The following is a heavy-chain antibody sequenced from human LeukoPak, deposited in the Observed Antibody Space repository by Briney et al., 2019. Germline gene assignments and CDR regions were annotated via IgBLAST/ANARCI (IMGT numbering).Heavy chain of an antibody. CDR1: GGSISGSSYN. V-gene: IGHV4-39*07. Sequence: PSETLSLTCTVSGGSISGSSYNWGWIRQPPGKGLEWIGSIDNSGSTYYNPSLKSRVTISADTSKNQFSLKLSSVTAADTAVYYCARGAESYYYYYMDVWGKGTTVTISS. J-gene: IGHJ6*03. CDR2: IDNSGST. CDR3: ARGAESYYYYYMDV.